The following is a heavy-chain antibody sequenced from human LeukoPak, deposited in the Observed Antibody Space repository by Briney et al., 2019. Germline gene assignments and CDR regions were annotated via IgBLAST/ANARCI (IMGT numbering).Heavy chain of an antibody. CDR2: IYYSGST. Sequence: PSETLSLTCTVSGGSISSGGYYWSWIRQHPGKGLEWIGYIYYSGSTYYNPSLKSRVTISVDTSKNQFSLKLSSVTAADTAVYYCATLGGEEAAAVVPFDYWGQGTLVTVSS. CDR3: ATLGGEEAAAVVPFDY. J-gene: IGHJ4*02. CDR1: GGSISSGGYY. D-gene: IGHD6-25*01. V-gene: IGHV4-31*03.